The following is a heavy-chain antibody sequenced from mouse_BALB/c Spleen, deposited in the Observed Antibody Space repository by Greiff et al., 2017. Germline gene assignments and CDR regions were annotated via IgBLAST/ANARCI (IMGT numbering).Heavy chain of an antibody. J-gene: IGHJ2*01. CDR3: ARGGYRYDEGFDY. CDR2: ISSGSSTI. V-gene: IGHV5-17*02. CDR1: GFTFSSFG. D-gene: IGHD2-14*01. Sequence: EVMLVESGGGLVQPGGSRKLSCAASGFTFSSFGMHWVRQAPEKGLEWVAYISSGSSTIYYADTVKGRFTISRDNPKNTLFLQMTSLRSEDTAMYYCARGGYRYDEGFDYWGQGTTLTVSS.